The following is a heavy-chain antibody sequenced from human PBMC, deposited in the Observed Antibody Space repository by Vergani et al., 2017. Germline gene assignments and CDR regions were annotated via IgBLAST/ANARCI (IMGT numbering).Heavy chain of an antibody. D-gene: IGHD3-16*01. CDR1: GFTFSNSA. CDR2: ISGHGDRT. V-gene: IGHV3-23*01. Sequence: EVHLLESGGGQVEAGGSLRLSCVASGFTFSNSAMSWVRQTSGKGLEWVSAISGHGDRTYYADSVKGRFTISRDNSKNTVYLQMNSLKAEDRATYYCSRKERSYSSPVGGDWGQGTLVTV. CDR3: SRKERSYSSPVGGD. J-gene: IGHJ4*02.